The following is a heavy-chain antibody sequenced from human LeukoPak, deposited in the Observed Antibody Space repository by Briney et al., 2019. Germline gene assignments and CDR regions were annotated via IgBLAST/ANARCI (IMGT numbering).Heavy chain of an antibody. CDR2: INPNSGGT. V-gene: IGHV1-2*04. CDR3: ARGERYYDSSGYYPH. Sequence: ASVKVSCKASGYTFTGYYMHWVRQAPGQGLEWMGWINPNSGGTNYAQKFQGWVTMTRDTSISTAYMELSRLRSDDTAVYCCARGERYYDSSGYYPHWGQGTLVTVSS. CDR1: GYTFTGYY. J-gene: IGHJ4*02. D-gene: IGHD3-22*01.